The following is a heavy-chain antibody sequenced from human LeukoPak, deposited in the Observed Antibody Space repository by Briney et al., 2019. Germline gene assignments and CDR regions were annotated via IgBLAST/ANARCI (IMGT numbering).Heavy chain of an antibody. CDR1: GYTFTSYA. Sequence: ASVKVSCKASGYTFTSYAMNWVRRAPGQGLEWMGWINTNTGNPTYAQGFTGRFVFSLDTSVSTAYLQISSLKAEDTAVYYCARVARGGVAAANDYWGQGTLVTVSS. CDR3: ARVARGGVAAANDY. J-gene: IGHJ4*02. CDR2: INTNTGNP. D-gene: IGHD6-13*01. V-gene: IGHV7-4-1*02.